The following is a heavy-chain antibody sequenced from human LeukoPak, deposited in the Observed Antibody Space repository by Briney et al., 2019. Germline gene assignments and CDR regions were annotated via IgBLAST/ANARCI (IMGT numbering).Heavy chain of an antibody. D-gene: IGHD6-13*01. J-gene: IGHJ4*02. V-gene: IGHV3-48*03. Sequence: GGSLRLSCAASGFTFSSYEMNWVRQAPGKGLERVSYISSSGSTIYYADSVKGRFTISRDNAKNSLYLQMNSLRAEDTAVYYCARAPEWVRSSWPYYFDYWGQGTLVTVSS. CDR2: ISSSGSTI. CDR1: GFTFSSYE. CDR3: ARAPEWVRSSWPYYFDY.